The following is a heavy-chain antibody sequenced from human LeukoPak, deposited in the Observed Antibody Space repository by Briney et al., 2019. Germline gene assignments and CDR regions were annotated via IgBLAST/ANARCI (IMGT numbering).Heavy chain of an antibody. CDR2: IYYSGST. V-gene: IGHV4-39*01. CDR1: GGSISSSSYY. Sequence: SETLSLTCTVSGGSISSSSYYWGWIRQPPGKGLEWIGSIYYSGSTYYNPSLKSRVTISVDTFKNQFSLKLSSVTAADTAVYYCARIVVVAATGYYMDVWGKGTTVTVSS. D-gene: IGHD2-15*01. CDR3: ARIVVVAATGYYMDV. J-gene: IGHJ6*03.